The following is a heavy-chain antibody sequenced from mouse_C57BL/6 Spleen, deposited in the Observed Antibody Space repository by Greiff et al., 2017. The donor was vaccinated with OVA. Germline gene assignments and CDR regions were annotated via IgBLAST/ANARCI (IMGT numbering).Heavy chain of an antibody. CDR3: AREDGYYYWFAY. J-gene: IGHJ3*01. CDR1: GYTFTDYN. Sequence: EVKLQESGPELVKPGASVKMSCKASGYTFTDYNMHWVKQSHGKSLEWIGYINPNNGGTSYNQKFKGKATLTVNKSSSTAYMELRSLTSEDSAVYYWAREDGYYYWFAYWGQGTLVTVSA. V-gene: IGHV1-22*01. D-gene: IGHD2-3*01. CDR2: INPNNGGT.